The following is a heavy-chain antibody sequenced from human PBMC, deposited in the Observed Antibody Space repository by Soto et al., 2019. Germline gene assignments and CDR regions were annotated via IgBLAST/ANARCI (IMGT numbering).Heavy chain of an antibody. V-gene: IGHV1-18*04. CDR2: ISAYNGNT. D-gene: IGHD6-13*01. Sequence: GASVKVSCKASGYTFTSYYMHWVRQAPGQGLEWMGWISAYNGNTNYAQKLQGRVTMTTDTSTSTAYMELRSLRSDDTAVYYCARGPKYSSSWYDYYYYYGMDVWGQGTTVTVSS. J-gene: IGHJ6*02. CDR1: GYTFTSYY. CDR3: ARGPKYSSSWYDYYYYYGMDV.